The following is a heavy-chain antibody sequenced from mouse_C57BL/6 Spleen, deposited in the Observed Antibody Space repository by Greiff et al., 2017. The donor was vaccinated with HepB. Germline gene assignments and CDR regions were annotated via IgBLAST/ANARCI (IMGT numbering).Heavy chain of an antibody. J-gene: IGHJ2*01. Sequence: EVQLQQSGAELVKPGASVKLSCTASGFNIKDYYMHWVKQRTEQGLEWIGRIDPEDGETKYAPKFQGKATIIADTSSNTAYLQLSSLTSEDTAVYYCARESPYGNYEWYYFDYWGQGTTLTVSS. CDR1: GFNIKDYY. CDR3: ARESPYGNYEWYYFDY. V-gene: IGHV14-2*01. CDR2: IDPEDGET. D-gene: IGHD2-1*01.